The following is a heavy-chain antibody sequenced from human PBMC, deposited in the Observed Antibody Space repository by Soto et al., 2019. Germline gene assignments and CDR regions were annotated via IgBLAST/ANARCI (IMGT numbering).Heavy chain of an antibody. Sequence: SETLSLTCAVYGGSFSGYYWSWIRQPPGKGLEWIGEINHSGSTNYNPSLKSRVTISVDTSKNQFSLKLSSVTAADTAVYYCARGRRGYYDFWSGYLSGNWFDPWGQGTLVTVSS. CDR3: ARGRRGYYDFWSGYLSGNWFDP. CDR2: INHSGST. V-gene: IGHV4-34*01. J-gene: IGHJ5*02. D-gene: IGHD3-3*01. CDR1: GGSFSGYY.